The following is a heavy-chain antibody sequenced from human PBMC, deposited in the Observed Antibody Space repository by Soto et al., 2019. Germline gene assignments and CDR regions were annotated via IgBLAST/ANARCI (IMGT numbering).Heavy chain of an antibody. CDR1: GFTFSSYA. CDR2: ISGSGGST. CDR3: AKVFSRNNWNDVDYYYGIDV. J-gene: IGHJ6*02. D-gene: IGHD1-1*01. Sequence: GGSLRLSCAASGFTFSSYAMSWVRQAPGKGLEWVSAISGSGGSTYYADSVKGRFTISRDNSKNTLYLQMNSLRAEDTAVCYCAKVFSRNNWNDVDYYYGIDVWGQGTTVTVSS. V-gene: IGHV3-23*01.